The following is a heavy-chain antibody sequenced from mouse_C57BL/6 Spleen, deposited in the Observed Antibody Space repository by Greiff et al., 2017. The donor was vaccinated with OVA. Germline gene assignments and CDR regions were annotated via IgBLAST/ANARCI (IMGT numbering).Heavy chain of an antibody. V-gene: IGHV3-6*01. J-gene: IGHJ3*01. Sequence: EVKLVESGPGLVKPSQSLSLTCSVTGYSITSGYYWNWIRQFPGNKLEWRGYISYDGSNNYNPSFKNRISITRDTSKNKFFLKLNSVTTEDTATYYCARAGGGYCGAYWGQGTLVTVSA. D-gene: IGHD2-3*01. CDR1: GYSITSGYY. CDR2: ISYDGSN. CDR3: ARAGGGYCGAY.